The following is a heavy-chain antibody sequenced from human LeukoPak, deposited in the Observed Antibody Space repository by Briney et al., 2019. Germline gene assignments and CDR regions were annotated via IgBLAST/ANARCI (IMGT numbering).Heavy chain of an antibody. CDR2: IYHSGST. CDR3: ARKLYGDYRFDY. Sequence: PSETLSLTCAVSGYSISSGYYWGWIRQPPGKGQEWIGSIYHSGSTYYNPSLKSRVTISVDTSKNQFSLKLSSVTAADTAVYYCARKLYGDYRFDYWGQGTLVTVSS. V-gene: IGHV4-38-2*01. J-gene: IGHJ4*02. D-gene: IGHD4-17*01. CDR1: GYSISSGYY.